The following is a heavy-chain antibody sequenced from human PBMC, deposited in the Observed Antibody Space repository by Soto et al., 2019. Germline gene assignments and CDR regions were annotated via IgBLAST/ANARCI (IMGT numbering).Heavy chain of an antibody. D-gene: IGHD3-3*01. CDR1: GFTFSSYG. CDR2: ISYDGSNK. Sequence: QVQLVEYGGGVVQPGRSLRLSCAASGFTFSSYGMHWVRQAPGKGLEWVAVISYDGSNKYYADSVKGRFTISRDNSKNTLYLQMNSLRSEDTAVSYCAKAGCYDFWSGYYLYCYDYGMDVLFQGTTLTVSS. J-gene: IGHJ6*02. CDR3: AKAGCYDFWSGYYLYCYDYGMDV. V-gene: IGHV3-30*18.